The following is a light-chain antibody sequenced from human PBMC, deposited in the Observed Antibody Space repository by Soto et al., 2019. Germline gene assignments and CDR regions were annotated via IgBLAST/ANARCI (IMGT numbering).Light chain of an antibody. CDR2: EAS. Sequence: DIQMTQSPSTLSASVGDRVTITCRASQSISSWLAWYQQKPGKAPKLLIYEASSSDIGVPPRFSGSGFGTEFTLTISSLQPDDFATYYCQHYKESSTFGQGTRLEIK. V-gene: IGKV1-5*03. J-gene: IGKJ1*01. CDR1: QSISSW. CDR3: QHYKESST.